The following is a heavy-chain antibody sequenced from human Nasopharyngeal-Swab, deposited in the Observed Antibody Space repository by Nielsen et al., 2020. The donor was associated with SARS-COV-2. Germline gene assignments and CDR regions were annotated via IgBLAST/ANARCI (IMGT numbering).Heavy chain of an antibody. CDR2: ISWNSGRI. J-gene: IGHJ5*02. V-gene: IGHV3-9*01. CDR1: GFSFDDYA. Sequence: SLKISCAASGFSFDDYAMHWVRQAPGKGLEWVSGISWNSGRIGYADSVKGRFTISRDNAKNSLFLQMNSLRAEDTAAYYCARGPHLGVRGVSWFDPWGQGTLVTVSS. D-gene: IGHD3-10*01. CDR3: ARGPHLGVRGVSWFDP.